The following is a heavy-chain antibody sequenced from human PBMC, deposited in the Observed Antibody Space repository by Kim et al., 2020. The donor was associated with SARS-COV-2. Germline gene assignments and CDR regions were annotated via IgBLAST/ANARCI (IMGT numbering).Heavy chain of an antibody. V-gene: IGHV7-4-1*02. CDR3: ARGGPYYYGSGSYYPAAFDI. Sequence: ASVKVSCKASGYTFTSYAMNWVRQAPGQGLEWMGWINTNTGNPTYAQGFTGRFVFSLDTSVSTAYLQISSLKAEDTAVYYCARGGPYYYGSGSYYPAAFDIWGQGTMVTGSS. J-gene: IGHJ3*02. CDR1: GYTFTSYA. D-gene: IGHD3-10*01. CDR2: INTNTGNP.